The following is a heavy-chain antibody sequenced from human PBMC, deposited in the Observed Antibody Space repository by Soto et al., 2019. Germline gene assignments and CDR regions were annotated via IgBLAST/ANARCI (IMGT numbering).Heavy chain of an antibody. J-gene: IGHJ6*02. D-gene: IGHD3-22*01. CDR1: GGSISSYY. CDR2: IYHSGST. Sequence: PSETLSLTCTVSGGSISSYYWSWIRQPPGKGLEWIGYIYHSGSTNYNPSLKSRVTISVDTSKNQFSLKLSSVTAADTAVYYCARERLTSYYYYGMDVWGQGTTVTVSS. V-gene: IGHV4-59*01. CDR3: ARERLTSYYYYGMDV.